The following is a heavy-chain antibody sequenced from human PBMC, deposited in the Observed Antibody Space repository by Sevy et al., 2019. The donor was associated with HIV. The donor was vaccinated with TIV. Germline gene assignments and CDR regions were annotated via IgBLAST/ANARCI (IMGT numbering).Heavy chain of an antibody. CDR3: ARDHEFYDYGDYGPTFFPDY. CDR1: GFSFSSYG. CDR2: TWFDGSNS. D-gene: IGHD4-17*01. J-gene: IGHJ4*02. V-gene: IGHV3-33*01. Sequence: GGSLRLSCAASGFSFSSYGMHWVRQAPGKGLEWVARTWFDGSNSYYADSVKGRFTISRDTSKNTVYLQMNSLRAEDTAVYYCARDHEFYDYGDYGPTFFPDYWGQGNLVTVSS.